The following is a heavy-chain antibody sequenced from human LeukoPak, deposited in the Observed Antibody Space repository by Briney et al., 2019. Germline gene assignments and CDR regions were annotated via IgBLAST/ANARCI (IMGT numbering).Heavy chain of an antibody. CDR1: GGSISSGGYY. D-gene: IGHD2-15*01. J-gene: IGHJ4*02. Sequence: PSETLSLTCTVSGGSISSGGYYWRWIRQHPGRGLEWIGYIYYSGSTYYNPSLKSRVTISVDTSKNQFSLKLSSVTAADTAVYFCARPHMTCNSGSCHSYYFDYWGQGILVTVSS. CDR3: ARPHMTCNSGSCHSYYFDY. CDR2: IYYSGST. V-gene: IGHV4-31*03.